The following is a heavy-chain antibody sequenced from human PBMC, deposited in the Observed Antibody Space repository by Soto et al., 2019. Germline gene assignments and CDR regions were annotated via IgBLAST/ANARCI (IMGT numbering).Heavy chain of an antibody. D-gene: IGHD4-17*01. J-gene: IGHJ4*02. CDR2: IGTAGDT. Sequence: GSLRLSCAASGFTFSSYDMHWVRQATGKGLEWVSAIGTAGDTYYPGSVKGRFTISRENAKNSLYLQMNSLRAEDTAVYYCARDSDGDYHFDYWGQGTLVTVSS. CDR1: GFTFSSYD. CDR3: ARDSDGDYHFDY. V-gene: IGHV3-13*01.